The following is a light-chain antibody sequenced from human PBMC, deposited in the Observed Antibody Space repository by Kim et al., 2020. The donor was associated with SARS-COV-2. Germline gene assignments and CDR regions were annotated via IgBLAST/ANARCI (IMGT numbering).Light chain of an antibody. J-gene: IGLJ3*02. V-gene: IGLV1-40*01. Sequence: VTLSCTGSSSNIGAGYDVNWYQQLPGTAPKLLIYGNSNRPSGVPDRFSGSKSGTSASLAITGLQAEDEADYYCQSYDSSLSGSWVFGGGTQLTVL. CDR3: QSYDSSLSGSWV. CDR1: SSNIGAGYD. CDR2: GNS.